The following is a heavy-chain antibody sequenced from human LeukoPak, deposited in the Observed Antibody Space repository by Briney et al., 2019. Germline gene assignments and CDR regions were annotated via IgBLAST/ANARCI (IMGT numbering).Heavy chain of an antibody. J-gene: IGHJ4*02. D-gene: IGHD1-26*01. Sequence: SGTLFLTCTLSRGSIRTTHWWSWVRQPPGRGLEWIGYIYYSGSTNYNPSLKSRVTISVDKSKNQFSLKLSSVTAADTAVYYCARDLGGSLRWGQGTLVTVSS. V-gene: IGHV4-4*02. CDR3: ARDLGGSLR. CDR2: IYYSGST. CDR1: RGSIRTTHW.